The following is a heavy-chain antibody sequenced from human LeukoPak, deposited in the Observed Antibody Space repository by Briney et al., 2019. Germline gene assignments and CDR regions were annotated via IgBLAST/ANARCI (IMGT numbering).Heavy chain of an antibody. Sequence: GGSLRLSCAASGFTFSSYSMNWVRQAPGKGLEWVSSISSSSSYIYYADSVKGRFTISRDNAKNSQYLQMNSLRAEDTAVYYCARSPTLYNWFDPWGQGTLVTVSS. V-gene: IGHV3-21*01. J-gene: IGHJ5*02. CDR2: ISSSSSYI. CDR1: GFTFSSYS. CDR3: ARSPTLYNWFDP.